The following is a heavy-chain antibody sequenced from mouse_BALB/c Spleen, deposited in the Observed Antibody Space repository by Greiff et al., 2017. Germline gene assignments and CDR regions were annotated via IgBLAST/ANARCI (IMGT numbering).Heavy chain of an antibody. CDR2: SRNKANDYTT. CDR3: ASSGHGYFDY. CDR1: GFTFSDFY. D-gene: IGHD4-1*01. J-gene: IGHJ2*01. V-gene: IGHV7-1*02. Sequence: EVKVVESGGGLVQPGGSLRLSCATSGFTFSDFYMEWVRQPPGKRLEWIAASRNKANDYTTEYSASVKGRFIVSRDTSQSILYLQMNALRAEDTAIYYCASSGHGYFDYWGQGTTLTVSS.